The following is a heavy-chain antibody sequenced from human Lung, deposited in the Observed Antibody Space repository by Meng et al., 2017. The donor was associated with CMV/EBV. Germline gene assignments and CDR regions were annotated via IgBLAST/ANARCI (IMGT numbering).Heavy chain of an antibody. D-gene: IGHD3-3*01. CDR3: ASAGLTVFGAWFDP. CDR1: GGSFSNYY. CDR2: ITHSGYT. J-gene: IGHJ5*02. V-gene: IGHV4-34*01. Sequence: SETXSLXCTVYGGSFSNYYWSWIRQAPGKGLECIGEITHSGYTNYNPSLKRRGTVSVDTSKNQFSMKLSSVTAADTAVYYCASAGLTVFGAWFDPWAQGTXVTVSS.